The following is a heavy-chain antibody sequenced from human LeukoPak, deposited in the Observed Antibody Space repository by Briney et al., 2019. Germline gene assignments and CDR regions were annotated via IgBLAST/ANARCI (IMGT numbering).Heavy chain of an antibody. CDR1: GFTFSSYA. Sequence: GRSLRLSCAASGFTFSSYAMHWVRRAPGKGLEWVAVISYDGSNKYYADSVKGRFTISRDNSKNTLYLQMNSLRAEDTAVYYCARGPLQLGYCSSTSCYLPIDYWGQGTLVTVSS. CDR2: ISYDGSNK. CDR3: ARGPLQLGYCSSTSCYLPIDY. V-gene: IGHV3-30-3*01. J-gene: IGHJ4*02. D-gene: IGHD2-2*01.